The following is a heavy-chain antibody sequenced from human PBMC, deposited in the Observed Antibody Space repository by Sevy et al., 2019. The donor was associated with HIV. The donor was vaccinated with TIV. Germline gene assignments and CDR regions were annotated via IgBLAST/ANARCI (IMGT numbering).Heavy chain of an antibody. Sequence: SETLSLTCAVSGGSISSGLYSWNWIRQPPGRGLEWFGYIYHTGNTYYNPSLKTRVTISVDRSKNQLSLRLTSVTAADTAVYYCARDSGDYPYYFDHWGQGTLVTVSS. V-gene: IGHV4-30-2*01. CDR1: GGSISSGLYS. CDR3: ARDSGDYPYYFDH. J-gene: IGHJ4*02. CDR2: IYHTGNT. D-gene: IGHD4-17*01.